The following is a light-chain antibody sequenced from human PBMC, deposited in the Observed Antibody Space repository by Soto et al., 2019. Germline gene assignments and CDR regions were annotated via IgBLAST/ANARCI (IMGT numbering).Light chain of an antibody. V-gene: IGKV1-39*01. CDR1: QSIINF. Sequence: DIQMTQSPSSLSAVVGDRVTLTCRANQSIINFLNWYQQGPGRAPKLLIFGASSLQSGGPSKFSASGSGTDFTLTITSLRAEDVATYYCQQSYGNPWTFGQGTRVEIK. CDR2: GAS. J-gene: IGKJ1*01. CDR3: QQSYGNPWT.